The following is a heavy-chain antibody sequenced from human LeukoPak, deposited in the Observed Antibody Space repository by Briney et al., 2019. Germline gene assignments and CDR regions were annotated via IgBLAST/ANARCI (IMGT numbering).Heavy chain of an antibody. CDR2: IYSGGST. J-gene: IGHJ4*02. Sequence: PGGSLRLSCAASGFTVSSNYMSWVRQAPGKGLEWVSVIYSGGSTYYADSVKGRFTISRDNSKNTLYLQMNSLRAEDTAVYYCARGPRGYSYGGYFDYWGQGTLVTVSS. D-gene: IGHD5-18*01. CDR1: GFTVSSNY. CDR3: ARGPRGYSYGGYFDY. V-gene: IGHV3-53*01.